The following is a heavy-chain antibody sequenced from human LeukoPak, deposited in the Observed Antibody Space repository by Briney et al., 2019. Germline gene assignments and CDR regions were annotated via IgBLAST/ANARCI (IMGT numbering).Heavy chain of an antibody. CDR3: ARGWDYYGSGRGYYMDV. CDR2: INHSGST. V-gene: IGHV4-34*01. J-gene: IGHJ6*03. Sequence: SETLSLTCAVYGGSFSGYYWSWIRQPPGKGLEWTGEINHSGSTNYNPSLKSRVTISVDTSKNQFSLKLSSVTAADTAVYYCARGWDYYGSGRGYYMDVWGKGTTVTVSS. D-gene: IGHD3-10*01. CDR1: GGSFSGYY.